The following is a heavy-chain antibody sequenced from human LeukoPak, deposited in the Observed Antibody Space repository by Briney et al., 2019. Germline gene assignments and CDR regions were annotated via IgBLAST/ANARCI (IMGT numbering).Heavy chain of an antibody. CDR2: MYYSGGT. CDR3: AAAYYDILTGYYYDAFDI. CDR1: GGSISSSSYY. V-gene: IGHV4-61*01. Sequence: SETLSLTCTVSGGSISSSSYYWSWIRQPPGKGLEWIGYMYYSGGTNYNPSLKSRVTMSVDTPKNQFSLKLSSVTAADTAVYYCAAAYYDILTGYYYDAFDIWGQGTMVAVSS. D-gene: IGHD3-9*01. J-gene: IGHJ3*02.